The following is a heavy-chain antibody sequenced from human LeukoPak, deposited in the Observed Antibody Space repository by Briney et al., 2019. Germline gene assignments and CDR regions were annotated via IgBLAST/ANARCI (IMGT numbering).Heavy chain of an antibody. CDR2: INHSGST. CDR3: ARLRYGFDY. J-gene: IGHJ4*02. D-gene: IGHD5-18*01. V-gene: IGHV4-34*01. Sequence: SETLSLTCTVSGGSISSYYWSWIRQPPGKGLEWIGEINHSGSTNYNPSLKSRVTISVDTSKNQFSLKLSSVTAADTAVYYCARLRYGFDYWGQGTLVTVSS. CDR1: GGSISSYY.